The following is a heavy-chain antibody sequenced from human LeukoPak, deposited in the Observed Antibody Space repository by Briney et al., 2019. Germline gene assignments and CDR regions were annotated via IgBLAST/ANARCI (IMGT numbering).Heavy chain of an antibody. V-gene: IGHV4-34*01. Sequence: SETLSLTCAVYGGSFSGYYWSWIRQPPGKGLELIGEINHSGSTNYNPSLKSRVTISVDTSKNQFSLKLSSVTAADTAIYYCGRGEYYYYYFYMDVWGKGTTVTVSS. CDR3: GRGEYYYYYFYMDV. CDR2: INHSGST. J-gene: IGHJ6*03. CDR1: GGSFSGYY. D-gene: IGHD2/OR15-2a*01.